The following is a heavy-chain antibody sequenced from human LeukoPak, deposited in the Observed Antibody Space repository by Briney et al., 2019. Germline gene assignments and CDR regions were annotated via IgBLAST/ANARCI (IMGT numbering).Heavy chain of an antibody. D-gene: IGHD1-26*01. Sequence: GGSLRLSCAASGFTFSSYAMHWVRQAPGKGLEWVAVISYDGSNKYYADSVKGRFTISRDNSKNTLYLQMNSLRAEDTAVYYCARVTVGATGEIDYWGQGTLVTVSS. CDR1: GFTFSSYA. J-gene: IGHJ4*02. CDR2: ISYDGSNK. V-gene: IGHV3-30-3*01. CDR3: ARVTVGATGEIDY.